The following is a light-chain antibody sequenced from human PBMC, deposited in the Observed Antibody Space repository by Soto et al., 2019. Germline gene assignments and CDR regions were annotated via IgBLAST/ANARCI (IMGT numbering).Light chain of an antibody. CDR3: QQYNNWPPYT. V-gene: IGKV3D-15*01. CDR2: AAS. J-gene: IGKJ2*01. Sequence: EIEVTQSPATLSVTPGESVTLSCRDSQRITDTLAWYQQRPGQAPRLLIFAASTRATGIPARFSGSVSGTEFTLTISSLQSEDFAIYYCQQYNNWPPYTFGQGTKLEIK. CDR1: QRITDT.